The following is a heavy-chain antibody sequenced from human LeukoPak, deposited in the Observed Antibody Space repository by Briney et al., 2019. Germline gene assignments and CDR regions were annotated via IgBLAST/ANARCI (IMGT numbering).Heavy chain of an antibody. Sequence: ASVKVSCKASGYAFSSYGINWVRQAPGQGLEWMGWISASNGHINYAQKFQGRVTMTTDTSTNTAYMELRALRTDDTAAYYCARDRVSFSYYYYGMDVWGQGTTVTVSS. J-gene: IGHJ6*02. V-gene: IGHV1-18*01. CDR2: ISASNGHI. D-gene: IGHD3-3*01. CDR1: GYAFSSYG. CDR3: ARDRVSFSYYYYGMDV.